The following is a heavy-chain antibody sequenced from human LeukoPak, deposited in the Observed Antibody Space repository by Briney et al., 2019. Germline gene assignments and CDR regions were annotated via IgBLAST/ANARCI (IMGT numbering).Heavy chain of an antibody. CDR2: IKQDGSEK. D-gene: IGHD6-19*01. CDR3: ARDYGSGWSDDAFDI. J-gene: IGHJ3*02. CDR1: GFTFNSYW. V-gene: IGHV3-7*01. Sequence: GGSLRLSCAASGFTFNSYWMSWVRQAPGKGLEWVAKIKQDGSEKYYVDSVKGRFTISRDNAKNSLYLQMNSLRAEDTAVYYCARDYGSGWSDDAFDIWGQGTMVTVSS.